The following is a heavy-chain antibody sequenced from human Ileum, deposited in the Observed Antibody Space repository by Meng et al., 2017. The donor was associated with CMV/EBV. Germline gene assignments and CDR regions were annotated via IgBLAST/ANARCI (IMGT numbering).Heavy chain of an antibody. J-gene: IGHJ4*02. Sequence: SETLSLTCAISGASVSSNTVAWNWIRQSPSRGLEYLARTYYRSKWYNDYAVSVKGRIVINPDTSKNQFSLQLNSVTPDDTAVYYCARDYYGPGTYSYLFDYWGQGTLVTVSS. D-gene: IGHD3-10*01. CDR2: TYYRSKWYN. CDR1: GASVSSNTVA. CDR3: ARDYYGPGTYSYLFDY. V-gene: IGHV6-1*01.